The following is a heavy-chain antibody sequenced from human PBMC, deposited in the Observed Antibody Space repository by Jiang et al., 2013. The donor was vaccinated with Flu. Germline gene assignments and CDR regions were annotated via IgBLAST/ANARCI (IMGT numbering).Heavy chain of an antibody. D-gene: IGHD2-2*01. CDR3: ATAGYCSSTSCSRYWFDP. V-gene: IGHV1-24*01. Sequence: AEVKKPGASVKVSCKVSGYTLTELSMHWVRQAPGKGLEWMGGFDPEDGETIYAQKFQGRVTMTEDTSTDTAYMELSSLRSEDTAVYYCATAGYCSSTSCSRYWFDPWGQGTLVTVSS. CDR1: GYTLTELS. CDR2: FDPEDGET. J-gene: IGHJ5*02.